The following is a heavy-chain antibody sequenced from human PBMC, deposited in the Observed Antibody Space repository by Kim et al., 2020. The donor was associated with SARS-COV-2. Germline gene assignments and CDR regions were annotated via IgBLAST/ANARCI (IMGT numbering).Heavy chain of an antibody. V-gene: IGHV5-51*01. CDR2: IYPGDSDT. J-gene: IGHJ6*02. D-gene: IGHD2-2*01. Sequence: GESLKISCKGSGYTFTNYWIAWVRQMPGKGLEWMGIIYPGDSDTRCSPSFQGQVTISADKSISTAYLQWSSLKASDTAMYYCARYQFLYNYFYGMDVWGQGTTVTVSS. CDR3: ARYQFLYNYFYGMDV. CDR1: GYTFTNYW.